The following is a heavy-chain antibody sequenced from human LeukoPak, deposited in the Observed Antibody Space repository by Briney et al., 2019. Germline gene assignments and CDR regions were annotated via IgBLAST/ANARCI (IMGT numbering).Heavy chain of an antibody. CDR1: GFTFSDYY. V-gene: IGHV3-11*04. CDR3: ARVRRYDFWSGYYADY. J-gene: IGHJ4*02. CDR2: ISSSGSTI. Sequence: GGSLRLSCAASGFTFSDYYMSWIRQAPGKGLEWVSYISSSGSTIYYADSVKGRFTISRDNAKNSLYLQMNSLRAEDTAVYYYARVRRYDFWSGYYADYWGQGTLVTVSS. D-gene: IGHD3-3*01.